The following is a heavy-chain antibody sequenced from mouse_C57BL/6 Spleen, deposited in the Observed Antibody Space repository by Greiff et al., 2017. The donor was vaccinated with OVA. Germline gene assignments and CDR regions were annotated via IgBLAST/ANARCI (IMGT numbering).Heavy chain of an antibody. J-gene: IGHJ4*01. Sequence: QVQLQQSGAELARPGASVKLSCKASGYTFTSYGISWVKQRTGQGLEWIGEIYPRSGNTYYNEKFKGKATLTADKSSSTAYMELRSLTSEDSAVYFCARGDYYGNYAYAMDYWGQGTSVTVSS. D-gene: IGHD2-1*01. CDR1: GYTFTSYG. CDR3: ARGDYYGNYAYAMDY. CDR2: IYPRSGNT. V-gene: IGHV1-81*01.